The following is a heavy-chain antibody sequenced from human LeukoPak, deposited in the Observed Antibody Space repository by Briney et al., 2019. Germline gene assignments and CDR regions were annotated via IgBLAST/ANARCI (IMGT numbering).Heavy chain of an antibody. CDR1: GFTFSSYW. D-gene: IGHD3-3*01. CDR3: ARSPYDFWSAYLHYFDY. Sequence: GGSLRLSCAASGFTFSSYWMTWVRQAPGKGLEWVANIREDGSEIYYVDSVKGRFTISRDNAKNSLYLQLNSLRAEDTAVHYCARSPYDFWSAYLHYFDYWGQGTLVAVSS. CDR2: IREDGSEI. V-gene: IGHV3-7*01. J-gene: IGHJ4*02.